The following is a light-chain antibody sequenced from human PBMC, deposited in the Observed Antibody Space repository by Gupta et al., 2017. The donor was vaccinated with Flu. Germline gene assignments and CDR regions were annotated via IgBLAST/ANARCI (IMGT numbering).Light chain of an antibody. CDR1: SSDVGAYNY. V-gene: IGLV2-11*01. CDR2: DVS. Sequence: QSALTQPRSVSGSPGQSVTISCTGTSSDVGAYNYVSWYQQHPGKAPKVMIYDVSKRPSGVPDRFSGSKSGNTASLTISGLQVEDEADYYCCSYAGSYSVVFGGGTKLTVL. J-gene: IGLJ2*01. CDR3: CSYAGSYSVV.